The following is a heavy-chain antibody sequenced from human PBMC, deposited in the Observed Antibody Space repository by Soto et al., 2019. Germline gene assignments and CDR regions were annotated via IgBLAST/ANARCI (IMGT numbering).Heavy chain of an antibody. V-gene: IGHV3-23*01. Sequence: GGSLRLSCTASGFAFSSCAMNWVRHAPGKGPEWVSAISGSGRTTLYADSVKGRFTISRDNSKSTLYLQMNSLRVEDTALYFCAKDPPSEVPHNWSDPWGQGTLVTVSS. J-gene: IGHJ5*02. CDR3: AKDPPSEVPHNWSDP. CDR2: ISGSGRTT. CDR1: GFAFSSCA.